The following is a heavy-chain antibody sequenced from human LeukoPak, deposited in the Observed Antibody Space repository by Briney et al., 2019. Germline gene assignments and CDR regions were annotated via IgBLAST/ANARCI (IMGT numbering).Heavy chain of an antibody. CDR2: IKQDGSEK. CDR1: GFTFSSYW. J-gene: IGHJ6*02. V-gene: IGHV3-7*04. CDR3: ARVLNGYYYYGMDV. D-gene: IGHD2-8*01. Sequence: GGSLRLSCAASGFTFSSYWMSWVRQAPGKGLEWVANIKQDGSEKYYVDSVKGRFTISRDNAKNSLYLQMNTLRAEDTAVYYCARVLNGYYYYGMDVWGQGTTVTVS.